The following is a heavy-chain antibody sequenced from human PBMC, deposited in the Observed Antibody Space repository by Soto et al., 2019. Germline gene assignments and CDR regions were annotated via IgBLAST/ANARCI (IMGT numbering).Heavy chain of an antibody. D-gene: IGHD6-13*01. CDR2: ISYDASNK. CDR1: GFTFSSYA. J-gene: IGHJ4*02. CDR3: ARGNSSSSAAFDY. Sequence: QVQLVESGGGVVQPGRSLRLSCAASGFTFSSYAMHWVRQAPGKGLEWVAIISYDASNKYYADSVKGRFTISRDNSKNTLYLQMNSVGAEDTALYYCARGNSSSSAAFDYWGQGTLVTVSS. V-gene: IGHV3-30-3*01.